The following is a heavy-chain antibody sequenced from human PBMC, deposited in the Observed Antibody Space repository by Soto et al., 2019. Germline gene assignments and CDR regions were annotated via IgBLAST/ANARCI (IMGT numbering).Heavy chain of an antibody. CDR1: GGSITTGSYY. CDR3: ARVLLTPSTYLDH. D-gene: IGHD2-15*01. J-gene: IGHJ4*02. V-gene: IGHV4-31*03. Sequence: SETLSLTCTVSGGSITTGSYYWSWVRQRPGEGLEWIGNIYYTGSTHYNLSLKSRVAISIDTSKNQFSLTLSSVTAADTARYYCARVLLTPSTYLDHWGQGTLVTVSS. CDR2: IYYTGST.